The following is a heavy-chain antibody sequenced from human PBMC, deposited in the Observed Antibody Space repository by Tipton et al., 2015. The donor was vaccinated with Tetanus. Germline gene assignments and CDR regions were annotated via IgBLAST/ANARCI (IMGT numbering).Heavy chain of an antibody. Sequence: GSLRLSCAASGFTFNYYWMSWVRQALGKGLEWVANIKHDGSEKYYVDSVRGRFTISRDNAKNSLYLQMSSLRAEDTAVYYCARVTELTGRYFDYWGQGTLVTVSS. CDR1: GFTFNYYW. D-gene: IGHD7-27*01. CDR2: IKHDGSEK. V-gene: IGHV3-7*03. CDR3: ARVTELTGRYFDY. J-gene: IGHJ4*02.